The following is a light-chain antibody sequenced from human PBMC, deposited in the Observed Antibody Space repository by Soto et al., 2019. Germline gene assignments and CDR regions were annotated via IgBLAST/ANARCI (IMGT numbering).Light chain of an antibody. CDR1: QSVLYNSANKNY. Sequence: IVLTQSPDSLAVSLGERATINCKSSQSVLYNSANKNYLAWYQQKPGQPPKLLIYWASTRDSGVPYRFNGSGSGADFTLTISSLQAEDVAVYYCQQYYTTLSFGGGTKVEIK. CDR2: WAS. CDR3: QQYYTTLS. J-gene: IGKJ4*01. V-gene: IGKV4-1*01.